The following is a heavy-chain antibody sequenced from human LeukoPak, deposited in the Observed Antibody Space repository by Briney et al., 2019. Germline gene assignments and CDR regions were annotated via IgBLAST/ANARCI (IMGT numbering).Heavy chain of an antibody. CDR3: ARDGIAAAKDY. V-gene: IGHV4-59*01. D-gene: IGHD6-25*01. CDR2: VYENMTT. CDR1: GGSISSYY. Sequence: SETLSLTCIVSGGSISSYYWSWIRQPPGKGLECIGYVYENMTTIYNPSLKSRVTISADTSKNQLSLKLTSVTPADTAVYYCARDGIAAAKDYWGQGTLVTVSS. J-gene: IGHJ4*02.